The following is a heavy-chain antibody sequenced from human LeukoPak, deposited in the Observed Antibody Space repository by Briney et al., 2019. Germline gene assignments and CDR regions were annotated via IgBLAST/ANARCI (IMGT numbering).Heavy chain of an antibody. CDR2: ICPSDSSP. CDR1: GFNFPNYC. V-gene: IGHV5-51*01. CDR3: ARSQSDNYYYYYYMDV. D-gene: IGHD1-1*01. J-gene: IGHJ6*03. Sequence: GESLKISCKGSGFNFPNYCIGWVRQMPGKGLEWVGIICPSDSSPRYSPPFQGRVTVSADKSTSTAYLQWSSLEASDTAMYYCARSQSDNYYYYYYMDVWGKGTTVTVSS.